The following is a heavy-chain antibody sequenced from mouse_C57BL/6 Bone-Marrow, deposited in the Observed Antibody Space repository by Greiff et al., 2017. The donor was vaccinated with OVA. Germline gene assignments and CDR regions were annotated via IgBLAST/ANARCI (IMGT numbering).Heavy chain of an antibody. CDR1: GFTFSSYG. J-gene: IGHJ1*03. D-gene: IGHD2-4*01. V-gene: IGHV5-6*01. Sequence: VQLKESGGDLVKPGGSLKLSCAASGFTFSSYGMSWVRQTPDKRLEWVATISSGGSYTYYPDSVKGRFTISRDNAKNTLYLQMSSLKSEDTAMYYCARQGHYDSLYWYFDVWGTGTTVTVSS. CDR2: ISSGGSYT. CDR3: ARQGHYDSLYWYFDV.